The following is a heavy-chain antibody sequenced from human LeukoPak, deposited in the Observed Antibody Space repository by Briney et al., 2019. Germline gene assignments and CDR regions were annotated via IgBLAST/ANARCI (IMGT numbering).Heavy chain of an antibody. CDR3: ARYGSDGMDV. V-gene: IGHV4-59*08. D-gene: IGHD3-10*01. CDR1: GGSISSYY. Sequence: PSETLSLTCTVSGGSISSYYWSWLRQPPGKGLEWIGYIYYSGSTNYNPSLKSRVTISVDTSKNQFSLKLSSVTAADTAVYYCARYGSDGMDVWGQGTTVTVSS. J-gene: IGHJ6*02. CDR2: IYYSGST.